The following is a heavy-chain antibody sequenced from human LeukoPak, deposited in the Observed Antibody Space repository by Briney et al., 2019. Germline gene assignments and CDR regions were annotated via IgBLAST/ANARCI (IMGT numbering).Heavy chain of an antibody. CDR1: GGSISSYY. CDR3: ARIFGADFWSGYYTGYYYYMDV. CDR2: IYYSGST. D-gene: IGHD3-3*01. V-gene: IGHV4-59*01. Sequence: SETLSLTXTVSGGSISSYYWSWIRQPPGKGLEWIGYIYYSGSTNYNPSLKSRVTISVDTSKNQFSLKLSSVTAADTAVYYCARIFGADFWSGYYTGYYYYMDVWGKGTTVTVSS. J-gene: IGHJ6*03.